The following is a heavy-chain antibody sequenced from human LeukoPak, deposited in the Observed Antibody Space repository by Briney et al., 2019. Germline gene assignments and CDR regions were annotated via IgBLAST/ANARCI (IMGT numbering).Heavy chain of an antibody. V-gene: IGHV1-69*06. CDR3: ARGPPNYRFDY. CDR1: GYTFTSYY. J-gene: IGHJ4*02. Sequence: SVKVSCKASGYTFTSYYMHWVRQAPGQGLEWMGGIIPIFGTTNYAQKFQGRVTITADKSTSTAYMELSSLRSEDTAVYYCARGPPNYRFDYWGQGTLVTVSS. CDR2: IIPIFGTT. D-gene: IGHD1-7*01.